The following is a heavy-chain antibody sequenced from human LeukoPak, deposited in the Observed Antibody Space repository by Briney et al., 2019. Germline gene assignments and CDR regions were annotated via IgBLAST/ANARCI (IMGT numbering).Heavy chain of an antibody. CDR1: GSTFTSYG. V-gene: IGHV1-18*01. J-gene: IGHJ6*03. Sequence: ASVKVSCKASGSTFTSYGISWVRQAPGQGIEWMGWISAYNGNTNYEQKLQGRVTMTTDTSTSTAYMELRSLRSDDTAVYYCARGGHYEYYYYYYMDVWGKGTTVTISS. CDR3: ARGGHYEYYYYYYMDV. D-gene: IGHD4-17*01. CDR2: ISAYNGNT.